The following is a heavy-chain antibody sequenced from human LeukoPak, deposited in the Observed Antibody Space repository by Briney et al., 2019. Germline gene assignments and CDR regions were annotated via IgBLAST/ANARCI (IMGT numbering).Heavy chain of an antibody. D-gene: IGHD3-10*01. CDR2: ISGSGGST. V-gene: IGHV3-23*01. CDR1: GFTFSNYA. Sequence: PGGSLRLSCAASGFTFSNYAMRWVRQAPGKGLEWVSAISGSGGSTYYADSVKGRFTISRDNSKNTLYLQMNSLRAEDTAVYYCAKRMVRGVIIRTNYYYYYYMDVWGKGTTVTISS. J-gene: IGHJ6*03. CDR3: AKRMVRGVIIRTNYYYYYYMDV.